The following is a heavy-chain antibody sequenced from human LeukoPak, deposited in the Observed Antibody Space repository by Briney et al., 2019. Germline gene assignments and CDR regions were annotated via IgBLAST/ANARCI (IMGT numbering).Heavy chain of an antibody. CDR2: IRSKAYGGTT. J-gene: IGHJ4*02. CDR1: GFTFGDYA. Sequence: GGSLRLSCTASGFTFGDYAMSWFRQAPGKGLEWVGFIRSKAYGGTTEYAASVKGRFTISRDDSKSIAYLQMNSLKTEDTAVYYCTRAPPPPLLWFGELLFDYWGQGTLVTVSS. D-gene: IGHD3-10*01. V-gene: IGHV3-49*03. CDR3: TRAPPPPLLWFGELLFDY.